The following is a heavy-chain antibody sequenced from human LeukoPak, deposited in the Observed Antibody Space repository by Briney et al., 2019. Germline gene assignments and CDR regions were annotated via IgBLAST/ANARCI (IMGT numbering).Heavy chain of an antibody. CDR1: GGSIRSYY. CDR3: ARHSGGYSYDI. CDR2: LSYSGST. V-gene: IGHV4-59*08. Sequence: PSETLSLTCTVSGGSIRSYYWSWIRQPPGQGLEWIGYLSYSGSTNSNPSLKSRVTLSLDTSKNQFSLTLSSVTAADTAVYYCARHSGGYSYDIWGQGTLVTVSS. D-gene: IGHD5-18*01. J-gene: IGHJ1*01.